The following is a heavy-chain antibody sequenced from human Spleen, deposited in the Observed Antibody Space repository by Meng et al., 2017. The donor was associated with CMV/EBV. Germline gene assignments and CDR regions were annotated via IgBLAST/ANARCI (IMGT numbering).Heavy chain of an antibody. J-gene: IGHJ4*02. D-gene: IGHD3-22*01. Sequence: LQQWGAGLLKPSETLSLTCAVYGGSFSGYYWSWIRQPPGKGLEWIGEINHSGSTNYNPSLKSRVTISVDTSKNQFSLKLSSVTAADTAVYYCARGPDYYDSSGQGGDYWGQGTLVTVSS. CDR2: INHSGST. V-gene: IGHV4-34*01. CDR1: GGSFSGYY. CDR3: ARGPDYYDSSGQGGDY.